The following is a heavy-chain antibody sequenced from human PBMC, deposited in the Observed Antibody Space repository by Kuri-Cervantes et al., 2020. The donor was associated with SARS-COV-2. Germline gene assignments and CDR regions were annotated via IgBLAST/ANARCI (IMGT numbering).Heavy chain of an antibody. CDR3: ARDRGSSGWSWVYYYYGMDV. CDR1: GGTFSSYA. J-gene: IGHJ6*01. Sequence: SVKVSCKASGGTFSSYAISWARQAPGQGLEWMGGIIPIFGTANYAQKFQGRVTITADKSTSTAYMELRSLRSDDTAVYYCARDRGSSGWSWVYYYYGMDVWGQGTTVTVSS. D-gene: IGHD6-19*01. CDR2: IIPIFGTA. V-gene: IGHV1-69*06.